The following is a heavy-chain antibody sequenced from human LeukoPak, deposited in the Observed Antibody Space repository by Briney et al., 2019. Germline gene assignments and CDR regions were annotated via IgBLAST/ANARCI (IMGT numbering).Heavy chain of an antibody. V-gene: IGHV3-53*01. CDR1: GFSVSNNY. J-gene: IGHJ6*02. D-gene: IGHD3-10*01. Sequence: PGGSLRLSCAASGFSVSNNYMSWVRQAPGKELEWVSVLFSGGNTYYADSVKGRFTISRDNSKNTLYLQMNSLRAEDTAVYYCARESGFGALFPHCMDVWGQGTTVTVSS. CDR2: LFSGGNT. CDR3: ARESGFGALFPHCMDV.